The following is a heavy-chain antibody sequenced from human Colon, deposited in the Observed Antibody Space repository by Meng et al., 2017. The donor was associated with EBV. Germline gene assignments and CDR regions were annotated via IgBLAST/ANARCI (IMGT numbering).Heavy chain of an antibody. V-gene: IGHV4-39*01. CDR3: LRGSGGSV. J-gene: IGHJ1*01. D-gene: IGHD3-10*01. CDR1: GGSISTSGYS. CDR2: IGHSGFT. Sequence: QSQLQESGPGLVKPSGXLSLTCSVSGGSISTSGYSWGWIRQPPGKGLEWIGSIGHSGFTYYTPSLKSRVAVSLDTSKSQFSLMLTSVTAADTAVYHCLRGSGGSVWGQGTLGTVSS.